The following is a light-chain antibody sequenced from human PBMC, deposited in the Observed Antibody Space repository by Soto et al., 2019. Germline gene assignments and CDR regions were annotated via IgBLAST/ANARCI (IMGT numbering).Light chain of an antibody. CDR3: QQYDNLYT. Sequence: GDRVTITCQASQDIANYLNWYQQKPGKAPKLLIYDASNLETGVPSRFSGSGSGTDFTFTISSLQPEDIATYYCQQYDNLYTFGQGTMLEIK. V-gene: IGKV1-33*01. CDR1: QDIANY. CDR2: DAS. J-gene: IGKJ2*01.